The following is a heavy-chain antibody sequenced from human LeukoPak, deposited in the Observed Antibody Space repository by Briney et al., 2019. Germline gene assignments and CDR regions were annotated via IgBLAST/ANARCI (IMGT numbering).Heavy chain of an antibody. V-gene: IGHV3-30*02. J-gene: IGHJ4*02. D-gene: IGHD3-9*01. CDR2: IRYDGSNK. CDR1: GFTFSSYG. CDR3: AKDYSDYDMYFDY. Sequence: GGSLRLSCAASGFTFSSYGMHWVRQAPGKGLEWVAFIRYDGSNKYYADSVKGRFTISRDNSKNTLYLQMNSLRAEDTAVYYCAKDYSDYDMYFDYWGQGTLVTVSS.